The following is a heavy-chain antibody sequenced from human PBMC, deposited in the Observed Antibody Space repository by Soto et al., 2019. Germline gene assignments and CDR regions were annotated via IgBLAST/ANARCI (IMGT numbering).Heavy chain of an antibody. Sequence: XGSLRLSFAASGFIFMSFGMNWVRQAPGRGLEWVSSISSSSSFIYYADSVKGRFTISRDNAKNSLYLEMDSLRAEDTAVYYCARVYFYGMDVWGQGTTVTVSS. CDR2: ISSSSSFI. CDR3: ARVYFYGMDV. CDR1: GFIFMSFG. V-gene: IGHV3-21*01. J-gene: IGHJ6*02.